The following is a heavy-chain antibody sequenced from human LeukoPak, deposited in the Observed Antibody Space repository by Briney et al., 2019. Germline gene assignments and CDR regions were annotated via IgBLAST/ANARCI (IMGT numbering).Heavy chain of an antibody. D-gene: IGHD6-6*01. J-gene: IGHJ4*02. V-gene: IGHV3-30*18. CDR1: GFTFSSYG. CDR2: ISYDGSNK. CDR3: AKDSSEYSSSFDY. Sequence: GGSLRLSCAASGFTFSSYGMHWVRQAPGKGLECVSVISYDGSNKYYADSVKGRFTISRDNSKNTLYLQMNSLRAEDTAVYYCAKDSSEYSSSFDYWGQGTLVTVSS.